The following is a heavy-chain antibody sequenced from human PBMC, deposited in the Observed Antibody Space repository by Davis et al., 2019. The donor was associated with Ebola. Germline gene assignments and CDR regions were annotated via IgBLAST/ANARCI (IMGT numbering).Heavy chain of an antibody. CDR3: ATVKWGLLFFR. CDR1: GFTFSNYA. V-gene: IGHV3-21*01. D-gene: IGHD2-21*01. J-gene: IGHJ4*02. Sequence: PGGSLRLSCAASGFTFSNYAMSWVRQAPGKGLEWVSSISNSGGYKYYGESMKGRFTISRDNSKNSLFLQMDSLRVEDTAVYYCATVKWGLLFFRWGQGTLVTVSS. CDR2: ISNSGGYK.